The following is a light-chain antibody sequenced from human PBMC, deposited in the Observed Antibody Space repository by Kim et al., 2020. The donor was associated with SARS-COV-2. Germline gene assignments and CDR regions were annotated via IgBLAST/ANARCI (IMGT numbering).Light chain of an antibody. CDR2: YDR. V-gene: IGLV3-21*04. CDR1: NIGSKS. CDR3: QVWDSSSDHRV. Sequence: SYELTQPPSVSVAPGKTARITCGGNNIGSKSVHWYQQKPGQAPVLVIHYDRDRPSGIPEGFSGSNSGNTATLTISRVEAGDEADYYCQVWDSSSDHRVFGGGTQLTVL. J-gene: IGLJ3*02.